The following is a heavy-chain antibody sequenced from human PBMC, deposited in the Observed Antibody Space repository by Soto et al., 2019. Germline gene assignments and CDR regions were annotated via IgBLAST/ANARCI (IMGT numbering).Heavy chain of an antibody. CDR2: ISGSGGST. CDR3: AGRSSGWYFDY. V-gene: IGHV3-23*01. D-gene: IGHD6-19*01. CDR1: GFTFSSYA. Sequence: EVQLLESGGGLVQPGGSLRLSCAASGFTFSSYAMNWVRQAPGKGLEWVSVISGSGGSTYYADSVKGRFTISRDNSKNTLYLQMNSRRAEDTAVDYWAGRSSGWYFDYWGQGPLATVSS. J-gene: IGHJ4*02.